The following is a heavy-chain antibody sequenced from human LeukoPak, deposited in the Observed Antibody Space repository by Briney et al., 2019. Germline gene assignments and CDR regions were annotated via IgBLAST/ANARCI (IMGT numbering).Heavy chain of an antibody. CDR1: GFSFSNHW. V-gene: IGHV3-7*05. CDR2: IKQDGSDK. Sequence: QPGGSLRLSCAASGFSFSNHWMTWVRQAPGKGLEWVANIKQDGSDKNHVDSVKGRFTISRDNAKNTLHLQMNSLRAEDTALYYCARDGTFRLDYWGQGTLVSVSS. J-gene: IGHJ4*02. D-gene: IGHD1-26*01. CDR3: ARDGTFRLDY.